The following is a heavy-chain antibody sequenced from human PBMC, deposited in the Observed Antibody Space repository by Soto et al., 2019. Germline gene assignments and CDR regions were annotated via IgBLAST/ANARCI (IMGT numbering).Heavy chain of an antibody. D-gene: IGHD2-2*01. CDR1: GYTFTSYA. Sequence: ASVKVSCKASGYTFTSYAMHWVRQAPGQRLEWMGWINAGNGNTKYSQKFQGRVTITRDTSASTAYMELSSLRSEDTAVYYCARDRIVVVPAGLYYMDVWGKGTTVTVSS. V-gene: IGHV1-3*01. CDR3: ARDRIVVVPAGLYYMDV. CDR2: INAGNGNT. J-gene: IGHJ6*03.